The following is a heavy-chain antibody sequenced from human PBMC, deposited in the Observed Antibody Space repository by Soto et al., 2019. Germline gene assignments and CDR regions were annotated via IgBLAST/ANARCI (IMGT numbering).Heavy chain of an antibody. CDR2: IYYSGTT. J-gene: IGHJ4*02. D-gene: IGHD2-21*02. CDR1: GGSISTSNYY. Sequence: SETLCLTCTVSGGSISTSNYYWGWVRQPPGKGLDWIGNIYYSGTTYYNPSLKSRVTISVDTSKNQFSLELNSVTAADTAVYYCATFVVSAGRHNDFDFCGRGSLVTGSS. CDR3: ATFVVSAGRHNDFDF. V-gene: IGHV4-39*01.